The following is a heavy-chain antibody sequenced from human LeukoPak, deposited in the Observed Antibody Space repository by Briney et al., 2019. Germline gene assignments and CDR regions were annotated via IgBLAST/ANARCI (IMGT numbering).Heavy chain of an antibody. CDR3: ARDSGYNAFDY. Sequence: GGSLRLSCADSGFLFSNSWMAWVRQAPGRGLEWLANINQDGSAKTCVDSVKRRFTISRDNAKNSLYLQMNSLRAEDTAMYYCARDSGYNAFDYWGQGTLVTVSS. CDR1: GFLFSNSW. V-gene: IGHV3-7*05. CDR2: INQDGSAK. D-gene: IGHD5-12*01. J-gene: IGHJ4*02.